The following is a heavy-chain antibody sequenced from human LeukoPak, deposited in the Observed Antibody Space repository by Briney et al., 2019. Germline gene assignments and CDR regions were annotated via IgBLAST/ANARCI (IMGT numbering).Heavy chain of an antibody. J-gene: IGHJ5*02. CDR2: IIPIFGTA. D-gene: IGHD6-19*01. CDR1: GGTFSSYG. CDR3: ARSSMAVAGIYNWFDP. Sequence: AASVKVSXKASGGTFSSYGISWVRQAPGQGLEWMGRIIPIFGTANYAQKFQGRVTITTDESTSTAYMELGSLRSEDTAVYYCARSSMAVAGIYNWFDPWGQGTLVTVSS. V-gene: IGHV1-69*05.